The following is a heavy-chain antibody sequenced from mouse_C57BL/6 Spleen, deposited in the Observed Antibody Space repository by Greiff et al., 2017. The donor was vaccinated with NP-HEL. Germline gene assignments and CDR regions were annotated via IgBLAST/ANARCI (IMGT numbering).Heavy chain of an antibody. CDR1: GFTFSSYA. Sequence: EVHLVESGGGLVKPGGSLKLSCAASGFTFSSYAMSWVRQTPEKRLEWVATISDGGSYTYYPDNVKGRFTISRDNAKNNLYLQMSHLKSEDTAMYYCAREGEPYYWGQGTTLTVSS. CDR3: AREGEPYY. V-gene: IGHV5-4*01. CDR2: ISDGGSYT. J-gene: IGHJ2*01.